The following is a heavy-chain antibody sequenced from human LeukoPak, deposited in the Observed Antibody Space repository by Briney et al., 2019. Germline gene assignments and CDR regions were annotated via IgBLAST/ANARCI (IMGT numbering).Heavy chain of an antibody. CDR2: MNPNSGNT. CDR1: GYTFTSYD. D-gene: IGHD6-13*01. CDR3: ARGGSSWYAENYFDY. J-gene: IGHJ4*02. V-gene: IGHV1-8*01. Sequence: GASVNVSCKASGYTFTSYDIHWVRQATGQGLEWMGWMNPNSGNTGYAQKFQGRVTMTRNTSISTAYMELSSLRSEDTAVYYCARGGSSWYAENYFDYWGQGTLVTVSS.